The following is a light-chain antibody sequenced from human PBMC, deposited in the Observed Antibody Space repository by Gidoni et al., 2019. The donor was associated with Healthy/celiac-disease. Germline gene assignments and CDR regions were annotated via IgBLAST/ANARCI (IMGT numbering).Light chain of an antibody. V-gene: IGKV1-39*01. Sequence: DIQLTQSPSSLSASVGDTVTITCRASQSISSYLNWYQQKPGKAPKRLIYAASSFQSGVPSRCSGSGSGTEFTRTNSSRQPEDFATDYCQQSYSTPPITFXQXTRLXIK. CDR3: QQSYSTPPIT. CDR2: AAS. CDR1: QSISSY. J-gene: IGKJ5*01.